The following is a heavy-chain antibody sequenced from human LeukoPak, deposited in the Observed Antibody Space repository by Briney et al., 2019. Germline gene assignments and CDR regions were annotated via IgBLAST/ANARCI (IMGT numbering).Heavy chain of an antibody. CDR1: GFTFSDYY. CDR3: ARDFWSGFYNNWFDP. CDR2: ISSSGSTI. D-gene: IGHD3-3*01. J-gene: IGHJ5*02. Sequence: KSGGSLRLSCAASGFTFSDYYMSWIRQAPGKGLEWVSYISSSGSTIYFADSVKGRFTVSRDNAKNSLSLQMNSLRAEDTAVYYCARDFWSGFYNNWFDPWGRGTLVIVSS. V-gene: IGHV3-11*01.